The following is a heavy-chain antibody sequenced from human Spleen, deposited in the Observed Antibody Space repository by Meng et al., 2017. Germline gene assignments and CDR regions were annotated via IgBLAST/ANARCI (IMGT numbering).Heavy chain of an antibody. CDR2: TYYSGNT. CDR3: ARGGGFDY. V-gene: IGHV4-30-4*01. D-gene: IGHD3-16*01. CDR1: GGSISSGDNY. Sequence: QLQLQESGPGLVKPSQTLSLTCTVSGGSISSGDNYWSWIRQPPGKGLEWIGYTYYSGNTYSNPSLKSRVAMSVDTSKNQFYLRLSSVTAADTAVYYCARGGGFDYWGQGTLVTVSS. J-gene: IGHJ4*02.